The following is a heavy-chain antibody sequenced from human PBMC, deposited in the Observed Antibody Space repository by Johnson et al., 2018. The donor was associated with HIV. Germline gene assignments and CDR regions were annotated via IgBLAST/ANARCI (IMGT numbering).Heavy chain of an antibody. CDR2: ISYPGSDT. CDR1: GFDFNTHN. J-gene: IGHJ3*02. CDR3: AKDRSAHMTMRLEVVADAFDI. D-gene: IGHD4/OR15-4a*01. V-gene: IGHV3-30*04. Sequence: QMLLVESGGDVVQPGRSLRLSCAAFGFDFNTHNIHWVRQAPGKGLEWVTLISYPGSDTYYADSVPRRFTIPRDNSRHMVYLEMNSLRTEDTAVDYWAKDRSAHMTMRLEVVADAFDIWGQGTMVTVSS.